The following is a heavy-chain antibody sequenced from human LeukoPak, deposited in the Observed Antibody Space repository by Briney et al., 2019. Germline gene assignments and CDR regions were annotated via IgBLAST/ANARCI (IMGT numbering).Heavy chain of an antibody. D-gene: IGHD5-24*01. V-gene: IGHV1-2*02. CDR2: IQFTTGAT. J-gene: IGHJ3*01. Sequence: ASVRVSCKASGYTFTQIYINWVRQAPGHGLEWVGWIQFTTGATYSEQKFRGRVTMTTDRSIDTVYLELNGLRSDDTAQYYCVTRGDVMCDAFDVWGQGTMVTVGS. CDR3: VTRGDVMCDAFDV. CDR1: GYTFTQIY.